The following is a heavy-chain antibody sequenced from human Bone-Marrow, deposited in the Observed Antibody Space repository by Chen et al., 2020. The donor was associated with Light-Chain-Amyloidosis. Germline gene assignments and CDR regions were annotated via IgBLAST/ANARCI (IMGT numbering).Heavy chain of an antibody. Sequence: DVRLVESGGGLVQPGGSLRLSCAASGFTSSDYWMSWVRQSPGKGLEWVANVSQDVSEKDYAASVKGRFTISRDDAKNSVYLQMNNLRAEDTAVYYCARDRTLFGVAQYYFDYWGQGTRVTVSS. CDR2: VSQDVSEK. J-gene: IGHJ4*02. CDR1: GFTSSDYW. D-gene: IGHD3-3*01. CDR3: ARDRTLFGVAQYYFDY. V-gene: IGHV3-7*03.